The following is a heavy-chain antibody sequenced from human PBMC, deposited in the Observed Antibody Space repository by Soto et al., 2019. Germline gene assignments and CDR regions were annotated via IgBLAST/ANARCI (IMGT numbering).Heavy chain of an antibody. Sequence: PGGSLRLSCEVSGLTFAYYAMYWVRRTPRGGLEWVADIGGSGVQATYADSVKGRFTIPRDKCQNSLLLQMDDLTVEGTATDVCAPRGGQGIGVTVSS. V-gene: IGHV3-23*01. CDR1: GLTFAYYA. D-gene: IGHD2-21*02. CDR2: IGGSGVQA. CDR3: APR. J-gene: IGHJ4*02.